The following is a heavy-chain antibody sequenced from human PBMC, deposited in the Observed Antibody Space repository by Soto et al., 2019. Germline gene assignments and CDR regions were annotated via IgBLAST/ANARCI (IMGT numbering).Heavy chain of an antibody. V-gene: IGHV3-30-3*01. J-gene: IGHJ4*02. CDR1: GFTFSNYA. CDR3: ARDLRSSGCY. Sequence: QVQLVESGGGVIQPGGSLRLSCAASGFTFSNYAMHWVRKAPGKGLEWVAFISYDGSNRYYGDSVKGRFSISRDNSKNTLFLQMNSLRGDDTAVYYCARDLRSSGCYWGQGTLVTVSS. D-gene: IGHD6-19*01. CDR2: ISYDGSNR.